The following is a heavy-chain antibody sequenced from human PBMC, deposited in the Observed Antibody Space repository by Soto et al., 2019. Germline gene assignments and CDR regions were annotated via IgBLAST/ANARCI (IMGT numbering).Heavy chain of an antibody. D-gene: IGHD6-19*01. CDR2: IYHGGST. CDR1: GYSISSGYY. CDR3: ARDGEFSSGWYDYYYYYGMDV. J-gene: IGHJ6*02. Sequence: PSETLSLTCAVSGYSISSGYYWGWLRQPPGKGLEWIGSIYHGGSTYYNPSLNSRVTISVDTSNNQFSLKLSSVTAADTAVYYCARDGEFSSGWYDYYYYYGMDVWGQGTTVTVSS. V-gene: IGHV4-38-2*02.